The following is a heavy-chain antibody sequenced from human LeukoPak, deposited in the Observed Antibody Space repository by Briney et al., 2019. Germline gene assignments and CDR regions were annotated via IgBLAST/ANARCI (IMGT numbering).Heavy chain of an antibody. V-gene: IGHV3-21*01. CDR2: ISSSSSYI. CDR1: GFTFSSYS. J-gene: IGHJ4*02. Sequence: GGSLRLSCAAYGFTFSSYSMNWVRQAPGKGLEWVSSISSSSSYIYYADSVKGRFTISRDNAKNSLYLQMNSLRAEDTAVYYCARDRLYYYDSSGYLGTFDYWGQGTLVTVSS. CDR3: ARDRLYYYDSSGYLGTFDY. D-gene: IGHD3-22*01.